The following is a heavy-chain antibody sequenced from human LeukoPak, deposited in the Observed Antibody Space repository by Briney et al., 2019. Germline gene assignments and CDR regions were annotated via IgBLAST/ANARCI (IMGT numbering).Heavy chain of an antibody. J-gene: IGHJ4*02. CDR3: ARDGRGRGMSSEFDY. D-gene: IGHD6-13*01. V-gene: IGHV4-34*01. Sequence: SETLSLTCAVYGGSFSGYYWSWIRQPPGKGLEWIGEINHSGSTNYNPSLKSRVTISVDTSKNQFSLKLSSVTAADTAVYYCARDGRGRGMSSEFDYWGQGTLVTVSS. CDR2: INHSGST. CDR1: GGSFSGYY.